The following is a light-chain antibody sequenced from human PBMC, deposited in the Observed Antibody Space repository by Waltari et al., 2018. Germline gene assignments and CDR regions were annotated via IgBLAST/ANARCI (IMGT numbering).Light chain of an antibody. Sequence: QSALTQPRSVSGSPGQSVTISCTGTSSDVGSYNYVSWYQQHPGKAPKLMIYDVSKRPPGGPVRFAGSKAGNTASLTISGLQAEDEADYYCCSYAGSYTWVFGGGTKLTVL. CDR3: CSYAGSYTWV. CDR1: SSDVGSYNY. V-gene: IGLV2-11*01. CDR2: DVS. J-gene: IGLJ3*02.